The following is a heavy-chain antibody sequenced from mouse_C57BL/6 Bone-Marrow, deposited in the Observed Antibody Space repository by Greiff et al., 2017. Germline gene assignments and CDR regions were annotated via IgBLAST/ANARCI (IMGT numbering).Heavy chain of an antibody. CDR3: TTVYYGRSPFAY. D-gene: IGHD1-1*01. V-gene: IGHV14-1*01. CDR1: GFNFKDYY. Sequence: EVQLQQSGAELVRPGASVQLSCTASGFNFKDYYMHWVKQRPEQGLEWIGRIDPEGGDTEYAPKFQGKATMTADTSSNTAYLQLSSLTSEDTAVYYCTTVYYGRSPFAYWGQGTLVTVSA. J-gene: IGHJ3*01. CDR2: IDPEGGDT.